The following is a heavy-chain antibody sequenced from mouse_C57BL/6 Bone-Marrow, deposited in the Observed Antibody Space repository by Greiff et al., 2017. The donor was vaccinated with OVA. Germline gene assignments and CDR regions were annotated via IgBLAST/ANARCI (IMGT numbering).Heavy chain of an antibody. CDR2: IYPRSGNT. Sequence: VQLQQSGAELARPGASVKLSCKASGYTFTSYGISWVKQRTGQGLEWIGEIYPRSGNTYYNEKFKGKATLTADKSSSTAYMELRSLTSEDSAVYFCARWKTYYSNQGYFDVWGTGTTVTVSS. J-gene: IGHJ1*03. CDR1: GYTFTSYG. V-gene: IGHV1-81*01. CDR3: ARWKTYYSNQGYFDV. D-gene: IGHD2-5*01.